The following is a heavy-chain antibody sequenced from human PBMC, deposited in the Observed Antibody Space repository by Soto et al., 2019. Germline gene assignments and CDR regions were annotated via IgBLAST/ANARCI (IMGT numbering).Heavy chain of an antibody. D-gene: IGHD3-3*01. CDR2: IYYSGST. J-gene: IGHJ6*02. Sequence: LSLTCTVSGGSISSSSYYWGWIRQPPGKGLEWIGSIYYSGSTYYNPSLKSRVTISVDTSKNQFSLKLSSVTAADTAVYYCARRSVLRFLEWSDYGVDVWGQGTTVTVSS. CDR3: ARRSVLRFLEWSDYGVDV. V-gene: IGHV4-39*01. CDR1: GGSISSSSYY.